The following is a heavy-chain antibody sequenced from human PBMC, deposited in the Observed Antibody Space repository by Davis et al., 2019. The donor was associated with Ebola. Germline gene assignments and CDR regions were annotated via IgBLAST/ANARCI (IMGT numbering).Heavy chain of an antibody. CDR2: INPNSGGT. Sequence: AASVKVSCKASGYTFTDYYWVRQAPGQGLEWMGCINPNSGGTNYAQKFQGRVTMTRDTSISTAYMELSRLRSDDTAVYYCARAKKGQQLADPWGQGTLVTVSS. D-gene: IGHD6-13*01. V-gene: IGHV1-2*02. CDR3: ARAKKGQQLADP. CDR1: GYTFTDY. J-gene: IGHJ5*02.